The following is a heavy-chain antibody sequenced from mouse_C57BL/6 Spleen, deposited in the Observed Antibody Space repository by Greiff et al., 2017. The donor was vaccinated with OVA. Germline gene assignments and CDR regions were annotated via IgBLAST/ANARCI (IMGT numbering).Heavy chain of an antibody. CDR2: INPNNGGT. V-gene: IGHV1-18*01. J-gene: IGHJ2*01. Sequence: EVQLQQSGPELVKPGASVKIPCKASGYTFTDYTMDWVKQSHGKSLEWIGDINPNNGGTIYNQKFKGKATLTVDKSSSTAYMELRSLTSEDTAVYYCAREYLRGFDYWGQGTTLTVSS. CDR3: AREYLRGFDY. D-gene: IGHD5-1*01. CDR1: GYTFTDYT.